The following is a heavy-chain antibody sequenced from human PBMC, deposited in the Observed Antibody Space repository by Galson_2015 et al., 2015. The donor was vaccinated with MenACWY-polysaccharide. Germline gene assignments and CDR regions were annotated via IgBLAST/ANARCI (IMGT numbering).Heavy chain of an antibody. CDR2: ISGDGDTT. J-gene: IGHJ4*02. D-gene: IGHD1-20*01. Sequence: SLRLSCAASGFTFDDYAMHWVRHAPGKGLEWVSLISGDGDTTYYADSVKGRFTISRDNSKKSLYLQMNSLRTEDTALYYCAADRYNWNYVDSWVPGTLVRVSS. V-gene: IGHV3-43*02. CDR1: GFTFDDYA. CDR3: AADRYNWNYVDS.